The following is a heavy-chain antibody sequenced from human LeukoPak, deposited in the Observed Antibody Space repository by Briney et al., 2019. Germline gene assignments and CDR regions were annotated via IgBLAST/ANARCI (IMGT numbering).Heavy chain of an antibody. CDR3: ASERRDSSTIDY. CDR2: IYYSGST. V-gene: IGHV4-39*07. CDR1: GGSISSSSYY. J-gene: IGHJ4*02. D-gene: IGHD6-13*01. Sequence: SETLSLTCTVSGGSISSSSYYWGWIRQPPGKGLEWIGSIYYSGSTYYNPSLKSRVTISVDTSKNQFSLKLSSVTAADTAVYYCASERRDSSTIDYWGQGTLVTVSS.